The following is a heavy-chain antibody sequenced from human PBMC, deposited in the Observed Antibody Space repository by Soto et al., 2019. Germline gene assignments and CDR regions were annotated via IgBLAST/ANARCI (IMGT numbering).Heavy chain of an antibody. CDR3: ARGTDLQFGNYFDY. Sequence: SETLSLTCTVYGGSISSYYWSWIRQPPGKGLEWIGYIYYSGSTNYNPSLKSRVTISVDTSKNQFSLKLSSVTAADTAVYYCARGTDLQFGNYFDYWGQGTLVTVSS. CDR1: GGSISSYY. J-gene: IGHJ4*02. V-gene: IGHV4-59*08. D-gene: IGHD3-10*01. CDR2: IYYSGST.